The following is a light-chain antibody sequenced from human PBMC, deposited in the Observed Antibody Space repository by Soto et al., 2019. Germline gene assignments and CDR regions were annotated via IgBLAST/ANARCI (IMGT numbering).Light chain of an antibody. J-gene: IGKJ1*01. Sequence: EIVMTQSPATLSVSPGERAKLSCRASQNVSSNLAWYQQKPGQAPRLLIYGASTKATGITARFSGSEYGTYFTLIISSLQFEDFAVYYCQQYNNWPPWTFGQGTKVDIK. CDR1: QNVSSN. CDR3: QQYNNWPPWT. V-gene: IGKV3-15*01. CDR2: GAS.